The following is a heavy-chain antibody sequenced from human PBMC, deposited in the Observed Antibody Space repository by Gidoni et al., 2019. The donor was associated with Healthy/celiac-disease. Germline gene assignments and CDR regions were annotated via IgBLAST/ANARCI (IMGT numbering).Heavy chain of an antibody. CDR2: INHSGSP. D-gene: IGHD3-10*01. V-gene: IGHV4-34*01. CDR3: ARARYYGSGSPFDY. CDR1: GGSFSGYS. J-gene: IGHJ4*02. Sequence: QVQLQQWGAGLLQPSETLSLTCAVYGGSFSGYSWSWIRQPPGKGLEWIGEINHSGSPNYNPSLKSRVTIAVDTSKNQFSLKLSSVTAADTAVYYCARARYYGSGSPFDYWGQGTLVTVSS.